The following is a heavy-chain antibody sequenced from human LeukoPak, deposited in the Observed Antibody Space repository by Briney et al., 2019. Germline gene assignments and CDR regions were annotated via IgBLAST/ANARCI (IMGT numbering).Heavy chain of an antibody. D-gene: IGHD2-15*01. V-gene: IGHV4-59*12. CDR3: ARVGSWFDP. J-gene: IGHJ5*02. CDR1: GGAISSYY. Sequence: SSETLSLTCIVSGGAISSYYWNWIRQPPGKGLEWIGHIYYSGSSNYNPSLRSRVTISVDTSKNQFSLKLSSVTAADTAVYYCARVGSWFDPWGQGTLVTVSS. CDR2: IYYSGSS.